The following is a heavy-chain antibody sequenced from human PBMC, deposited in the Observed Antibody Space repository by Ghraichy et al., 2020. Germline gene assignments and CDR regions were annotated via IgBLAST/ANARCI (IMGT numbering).Heavy chain of an antibody. CDR3: ARDSQEPYYDFWSGYYNPPLDY. D-gene: IGHD3-3*01. V-gene: IGHV1-18*01. J-gene: IGHJ4*02. CDR1: GYTFTSYG. CDR2: ISAYNGNT. Sequence: ASVKVSCKASGYTFTSYGISWVRQAPGQGLEWMGWISAYNGNTNYAQKLQGRVTMTTDTSTSTAYMELRSLRSDDTAVYYCARDSQEPYYDFWSGYYNPPLDYWGQGTLVTVSS.